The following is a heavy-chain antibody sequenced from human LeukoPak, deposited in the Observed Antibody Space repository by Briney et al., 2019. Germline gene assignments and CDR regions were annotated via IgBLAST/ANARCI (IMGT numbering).Heavy chain of an antibody. CDR1: GGSISSGGYY. J-gene: IGHJ6*02. Sequence: PSQTLSLTCTVSGGSISSGGYYWGWIRQPPGKGLEWIGSIYYSGSTYYNPSLKSRVTISVDTSKNQFSLKLSSVTAADTAVYYCARDPGGNSLYYYYGMDVWGQGTTVTVSS. D-gene: IGHD4-23*01. CDR2: IYYSGST. V-gene: IGHV4-39*07. CDR3: ARDPGGNSLYYYYGMDV.